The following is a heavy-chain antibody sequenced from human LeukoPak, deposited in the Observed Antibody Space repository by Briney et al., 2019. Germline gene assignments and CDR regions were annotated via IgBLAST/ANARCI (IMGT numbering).Heavy chain of an antibody. CDR2: IYYSGST. V-gene: IGHV4-39*07. D-gene: IGHD2-8*01. Sequence: SEPLSLTCTVSGGSFSSSSYYWGWIRQPPGKGLEWIGSIYYSGSTYYNPSLKSRVTISVGTSKNQCSLKLSSAPAADTAVYYCAKITRMDNYSYMDVWGKGTTVTVSS. CDR1: GGSFSSSSYY. J-gene: IGHJ6*03. CDR3: AKITRMDNYSYMDV.